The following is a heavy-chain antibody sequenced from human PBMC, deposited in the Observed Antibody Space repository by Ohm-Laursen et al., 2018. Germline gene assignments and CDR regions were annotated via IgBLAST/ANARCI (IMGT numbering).Heavy chain of an antibody. Sequence: SLRLSCTASGFTFSTYPMHWVRQGPGKGVVWVSRADSGGSATSYADSVKGRFTISRDNSKNTLYLQMNSLRAEDTAVYYCAKAPSSSFSVGYWGQGTLVTVSS. CDR2: ADSGGSAT. D-gene: IGHD6-13*01. V-gene: IGHV3-74*01. CDR1: GFTFSTYP. CDR3: AKAPSSSFSVGY. J-gene: IGHJ4*02.